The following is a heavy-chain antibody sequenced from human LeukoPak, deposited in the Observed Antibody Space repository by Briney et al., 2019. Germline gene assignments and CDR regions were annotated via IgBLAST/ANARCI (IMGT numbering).Heavy chain of an antibody. Sequence: PGGSLRLSCAASGFAFANSSMSWVRQAPGKGLEWVSDINLGGSETNYLDSVTGRLTISRDNSKNTLYLQMNSLRAEDTAVYYCTNNNVATKFDYWGQGTLVTVSS. CDR1: GFAFANSS. V-gene: IGHV3-7*03. J-gene: IGHJ4*02. CDR2: INLGGSET. D-gene: IGHD5-12*01. CDR3: TNNNVATKFDY.